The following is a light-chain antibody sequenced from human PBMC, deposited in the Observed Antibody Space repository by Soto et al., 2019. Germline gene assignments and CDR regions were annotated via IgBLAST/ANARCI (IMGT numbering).Light chain of an antibody. J-gene: IGLJ2*01. CDR3: ATWDDSLHGVV. Sequence: QAVVTQPPSASGTPGQRVTISCSGSSSNIGSYAVNWYQQLPGTAPKLLIYTNNRRPSGVPDRFSGFKSGTSASLAISGLQSGDEADYYCATWDDSLHGVVFGGGTKLTVL. V-gene: IGLV1-44*01. CDR2: TNN. CDR1: SSNIGSYA.